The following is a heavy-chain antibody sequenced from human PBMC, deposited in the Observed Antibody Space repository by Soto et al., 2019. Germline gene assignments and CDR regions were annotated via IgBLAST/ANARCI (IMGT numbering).Heavy chain of an antibody. CDR1: GFTFDDYA. CDR2: ISWNSGSI. Sequence: GGSLRLSCAASGFTFDDYAMHWVRQAPGKGLEWVSGISWNSGSIGYADSVKGRFTISRDNAKNSLYLQMNSLRAEDTALYYCAKAYPEDYGDPPNHESYYYYMDVWGKGTTVTVSS. D-gene: IGHD4-17*01. V-gene: IGHV3-9*01. CDR3: AKAYPEDYGDPPNHESYYYYMDV. J-gene: IGHJ6*03.